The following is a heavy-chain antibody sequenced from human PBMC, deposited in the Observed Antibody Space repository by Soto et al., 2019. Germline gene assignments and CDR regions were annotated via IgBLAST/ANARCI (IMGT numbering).Heavy chain of an antibody. V-gene: IGHV3-30*18. Sequence: GGSLRLSCAASGFTFSSYGMHWVRQAPGKGLEWVAVISYDGSNKYYADSVKGRFTISRDNSKNTLYLQMNSLRAEDTAVYYCAKAHNLDSAWYSHFDYWGQGTLVTVSS. CDR1: GFTFSSYG. CDR2: ISYDGSNK. CDR3: AKAHNLDSAWYSHFDY. J-gene: IGHJ4*02. D-gene: IGHD2-15*01.